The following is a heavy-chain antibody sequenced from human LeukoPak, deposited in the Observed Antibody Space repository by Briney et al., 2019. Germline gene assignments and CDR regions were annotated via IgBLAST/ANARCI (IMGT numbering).Heavy chain of an antibody. CDR1: GFTFNSFW. V-gene: IGHV3-7*03. Sequence: GGSLRLYCAASGFTFNSFWMSWVRQAPGKGLEWVANIKQDGSEKYYVVSVKGRFTISRDNAKNSLYLQMNSLRAEDTAVYYCAKGRGMDVWGKGTTVTVSS. CDR2: IKQDGSEK. J-gene: IGHJ6*04. CDR3: AKGRGMDV.